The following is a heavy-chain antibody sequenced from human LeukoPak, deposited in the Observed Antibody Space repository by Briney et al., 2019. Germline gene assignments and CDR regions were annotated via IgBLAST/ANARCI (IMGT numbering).Heavy chain of an antibody. CDR2: ISSSRSYI. CDR3: ARELGSYYYYGMDV. J-gene: IGHJ6*02. CDR1: GFTFSSYS. D-gene: IGHD3-3*02. V-gene: IGHV3-21*01. Sequence: GGSLRLSCAASGFTFSSYSMNWVRQAPGKGLEWVSSISSSRSYIYYADSVKGRFTISRDNAKNSLYLQMNSLRAEDTAVYYCARELGSYYYYGMDVWGQGTTVTVSS.